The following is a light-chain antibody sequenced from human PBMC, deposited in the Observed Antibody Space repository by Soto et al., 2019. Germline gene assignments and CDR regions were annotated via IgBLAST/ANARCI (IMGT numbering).Light chain of an antibody. J-gene: IGLJ3*02. CDR2: RNN. V-gene: IGLV1-47*01. Sequence: QSVLTQPPSASGTPGQRVTISCSGSSSNIGSNYVYWYHQLPGTAPKLVIYRNNQRPSGVPDRISGSKSGTSASLAISGLRSEDEADYYCSAWDDSLNGGVFGGGTQLTVL. CDR3: SAWDDSLNGGV. CDR1: SSNIGSNY.